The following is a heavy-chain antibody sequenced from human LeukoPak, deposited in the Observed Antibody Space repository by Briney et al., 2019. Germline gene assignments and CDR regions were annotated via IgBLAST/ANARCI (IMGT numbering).Heavy chain of an antibody. Sequence: GGSLRLSCAVSGLTFNNYAMSWVRQAPGKGLEWVSAISKSGDHTYYAASAKSRFTIYRDNSKNTQYLQMNSLRAEDTAVYYCATSWGPNTSAFRWGRDGMDVWGQGTTVIVS. V-gene: IGHV3-23*01. CDR1: GLTFNNYA. D-gene: IGHD3-16*01. CDR2: ISKSGDHT. J-gene: IGHJ6*02. CDR3: ATSWGPNTSAFRWGRDGMDV.